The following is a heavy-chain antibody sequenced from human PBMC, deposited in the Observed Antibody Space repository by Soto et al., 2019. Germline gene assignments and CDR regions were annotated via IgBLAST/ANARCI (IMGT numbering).Heavy chain of an antibody. J-gene: IGHJ4*02. V-gene: IGHV3-30-3*01. Sequence: LRLSCAASGFTFSSYAMHWVRQAPGKGLEWVAVISYDGSNKYYADSVKGRFTISRDNSKNTLYLQMNSQRAEDTAVYYCASYGGNFDYWGQGTLVTVSS. D-gene: IGHD4-17*01. CDR1: GFTFSSYA. CDR2: ISYDGSNK. CDR3: ASYGGNFDY.